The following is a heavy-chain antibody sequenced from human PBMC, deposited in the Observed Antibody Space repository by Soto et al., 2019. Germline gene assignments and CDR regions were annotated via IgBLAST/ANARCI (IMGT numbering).Heavy chain of an antibody. J-gene: IGHJ6*02. CDR1: GFSLSTSGMC. Sequence: SGPTLVNPTQTLTLTCTFSGFSLSTSGMCVSWIRQPPGKALEWLALIDWDDDKYYSTSLKTRLTISKDTSKNQVVLTMTNMDPVDTATYYCARILSVGANSHYYYSSGMDVRGQGTTVTVS. D-gene: IGHD1-26*01. V-gene: IGHV2-70*01. CDR2: IDWDDDK. CDR3: ARILSVGANSHYYYSSGMDV.